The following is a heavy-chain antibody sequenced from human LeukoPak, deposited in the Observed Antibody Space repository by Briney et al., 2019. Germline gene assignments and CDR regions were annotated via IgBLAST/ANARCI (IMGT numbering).Heavy chain of an antibody. Sequence: SETLSLTCTVSGGSISSSSYYWGWIRQPPGKGLEWIGSIYYSGSTYYNPSLKSRVTISVDTSKNQFSLKLSSVTAADTAVYYCARTNDYGDSLYAFDIWGQGTMVTVSS. CDR3: ARTNDYGDSLYAFDI. D-gene: IGHD4-17*01. J-gene: IGHJ3*02. CDR2: IYYSGST. V-gene: IGHV4-39*01. CDR1: GGSISSSSYY.